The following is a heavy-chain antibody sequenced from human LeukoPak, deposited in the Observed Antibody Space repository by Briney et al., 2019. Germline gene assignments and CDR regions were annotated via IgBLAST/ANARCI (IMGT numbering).Heavy chain of an antibody. D-gene: IGHD3-10*01. CDR2: IYYSGST. CDR3: AGGSGSYYYYYYGMDV. J-gene: IGHJ6*02. V-gene: IGHV4-59*01. CDR1: GGSISSYY. Sequence: SETLSLSCTVSGGSISSYYWSWIRQPPGKGLGWVGYIYYSGSTNYNPSLKSRVTISVDTSKNQFSLKLSSVTAADTAVYYCAGGSGSYYYYYYGMDVWGQGTTVTVSS.